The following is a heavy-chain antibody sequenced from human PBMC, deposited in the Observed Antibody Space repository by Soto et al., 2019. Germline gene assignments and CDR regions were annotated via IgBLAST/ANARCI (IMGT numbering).Heavy chain of an antibody. CDR2: IYYSGST. V-gene: IGHV4-30-4*01. CDR3: AGDNDITIFGQHSGGMDV. CDR1: GGSISSGDYY. D-gene: IGHD3-3*01. Sequence: QVQLQESGPGLVKPSQTLSLTCTVSGGSISSGDYYWSWIRQPPGKGLEWISYIYYSGSTYYNPSLKSRVTMSVDTSTNQCSLKLSSVTAADTAVYYCAGDNDITIFGQHSGGMDVWVHGTTVTVS. J-gene: IGHJ6*02.